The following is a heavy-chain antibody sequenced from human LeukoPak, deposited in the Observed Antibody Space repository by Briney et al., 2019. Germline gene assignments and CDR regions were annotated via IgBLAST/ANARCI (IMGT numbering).Heavy chain of an antibody. CDR1: GGSFSGYY. CDR3: PRQAWTPSAYYIDY. J-gene: IGHJ4*02. D-gene: IGHD1-1*01. Sequence: NPSETLSLTCAVYGGSFSGYYWSWIRQPPVKGLEWIGEINHSGSTNYNPSLKSRVTISVDTSKNQFSLKLSSVTAADTAVYYCPRQAWTPSAYYIDYWGQGTLVTVSS. CDR2: INHSGST. V-gene: IGHV4-34*01.